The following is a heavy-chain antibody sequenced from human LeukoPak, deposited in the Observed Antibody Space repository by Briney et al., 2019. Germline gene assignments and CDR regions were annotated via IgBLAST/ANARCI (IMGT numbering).Heavy chain of an antibody. J-gene: IGHJ5*02. D-gene: IGHD4-17*01. CDR3: ARWDYGDYEAPS. CDR2: ICHSGST. V-gene: IGHV4-38-2*01. Sequence: SETLSLTCAVSGYSISSGYYWGWIRQPPGKGLEWIGSICHSGSTYYNPSLKSRVTISVDTSKNQFSLKLSSVTAADTAVYYCARWDYGDYEAPSWGQGTLVTVSS. CDR1: GYSISSGYY.